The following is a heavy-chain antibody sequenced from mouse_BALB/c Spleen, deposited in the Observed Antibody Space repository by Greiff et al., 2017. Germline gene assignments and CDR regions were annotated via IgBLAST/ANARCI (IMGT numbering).Heavy chain of an antibody. V-gene: IGHV5-17*02. CDR3: ARSDGNYYGPHAMDY. CDR2: ISSGSSTI. CDR1: GFTFSSFG. Sequence: EVKLVESGGGLVQPGGSRKLSCAASGFTFSSFGMHWVRQAPEKGLEWVAYISSGSSTIYYADTVKGRFTISRDNPKNTLFLQMTSLRSEDTAMYYCARSDGNYYGPHAMDYWGQGTSVTVSS. D-gene: IGHD2-1*01. J-gene: IGHJ4*01.